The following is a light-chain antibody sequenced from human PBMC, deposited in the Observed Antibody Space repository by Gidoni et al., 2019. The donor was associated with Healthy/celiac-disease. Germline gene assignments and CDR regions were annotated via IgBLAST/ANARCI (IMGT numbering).Light chain of an antibody. J-gene: IGKJ1*01. CDR3: QQYNSYSPKT. CDR1: QSISSW. Sequence: EIQMTQSHSTLSASVGDRVTITCRASQSISSWLAWYQQKPGKAPKLLIYKASSLESGVPSRFSGSGSGTEFTLTISSLQPDDFATYYCQQYNSYSPKTFGQGTKVEIK. CDR2: KAS. V-gene: IGKV1-5*03.